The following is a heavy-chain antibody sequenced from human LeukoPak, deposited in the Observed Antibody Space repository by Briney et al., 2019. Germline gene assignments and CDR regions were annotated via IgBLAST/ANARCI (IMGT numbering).Heavy chain of an antibody. V-gene: IGHV3-9*01. CDR3: ADASVGKQLVRGMDV. Sequence: GGSLRLSCAASGFTFDDYAMHWVRQAPGKGLEWVSGISWNRGSIGYADSVKGRFTISRANAKNSLYLQMNSLRADDTALYHCADASVGKQLVRGMDVWGQGTRVTVS. CDR2: ISWNRGSI. D-gene: IGHD6-13*01. CDR1: GFTFDDYA. J-gene: IGHJ6*02.